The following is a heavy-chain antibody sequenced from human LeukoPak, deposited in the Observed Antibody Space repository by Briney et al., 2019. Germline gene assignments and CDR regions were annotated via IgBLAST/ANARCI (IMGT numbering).Heavy chain of an antibody. CDR2: IYTSGST. V-gene: IGHV4-4*07. CDR3: ARGPQYSSNWYWDY. J-gene: IGHJ4*02. CDR1: GGSISSYY. Sequence: KPSETLSLTCTVSGGSISSYYWSWIRQPAGKGLEWIGRIYTSGSTNYNPSLKGRVTVSVDTSKNQFSLRLSSVTAADTAVYYCARGPQYSSNWYWDYWGQGTLVTVSS. D-gene: IGHD6-13*01.